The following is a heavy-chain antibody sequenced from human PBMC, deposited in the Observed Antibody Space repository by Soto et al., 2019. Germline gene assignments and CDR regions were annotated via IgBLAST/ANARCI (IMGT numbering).Heavy chain of an antibody. CDR3: ARDQSYYDSSGFLAFFDY. V-gene: IGHV4-31*03. D-gene: IGHD3-22*01. Sequence: QVRLQESGPGLVKPSQTLSLTCTVSGGSISSGGYYWSWIRQHPGKGLEWIGYIYYSGSTYYNPSLKSRVTISVDTSKNQFSLKLSSVTAADTAVYYCARDQSYYDSSGFLAFFDYWGQGTLVTVSS. CDR2: IYYSGST. CDR1: GGSISSGGYY. J-gene: IGHJ4*02.